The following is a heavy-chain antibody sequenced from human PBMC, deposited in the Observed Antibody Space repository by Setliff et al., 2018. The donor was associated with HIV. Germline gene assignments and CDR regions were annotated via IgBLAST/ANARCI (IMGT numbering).Heavy chain of an antibody. V-gene: IGHV4-59*01. CDR3: ATVATLSYCHDGLCPAFDS. Sequence: SETLSLTCSVSGVSISSYYWSWIRHSPGKGLEWIGIIFPGGATNYNPSLTSRVTISVDTSKNHLFLKLTSVTTADTAVYFCATVATLSYCHDGLCPAFDSWGQGLEVTVS. D-gene: IGHD2-21*01. CDR2: IFPGGAT. J-gene: IGHJ4*02. CDR1: GVSISSYY.